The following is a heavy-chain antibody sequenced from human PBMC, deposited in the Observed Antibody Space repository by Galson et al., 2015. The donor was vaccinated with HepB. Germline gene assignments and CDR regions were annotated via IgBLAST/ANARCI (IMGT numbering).Heavy chain of an antibody. V-gene: IGHV4-31*03. D-gene: IGHD3-3*01. J-gene: IGHJ5*02. Sequence: TLSLTCTVSGGSISSGGYYWSWIRQHPGKGLEWIGYIYYSGSTYYNPSLKSRVTISVDTSKNQFSLKLSSVTAADTAVYYCARFRFAGWFDPWGQGTLVTVSS. CDR3: ARFRFAGWFDP. CDR2: IYYSGST. CDR1: GGSISSGGYY.